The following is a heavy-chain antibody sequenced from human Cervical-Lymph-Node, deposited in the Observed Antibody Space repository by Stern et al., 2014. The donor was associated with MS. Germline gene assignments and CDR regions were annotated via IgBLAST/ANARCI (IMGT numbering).Heavy chain of an antibody. V-gene: IGHV3-33*01. CDR2: IWYDGSNP. CDR3: ASAYSSSHYYFDY. CDR1: GFSFSRYA. Sequence: VQLVQSGGGVVQPGRSLRLSCAASGFSFSRYAMHWVRQAPGKGLEWVALIWYDGSNPSYADSVTGRFTISRDNFKNTLYLQMNSLRAEETAVYYCASAYSSSHYYFDYWGQGTLVTASS. J-gene: IGHJ4*02. D-gene: IGHD6-13*01.